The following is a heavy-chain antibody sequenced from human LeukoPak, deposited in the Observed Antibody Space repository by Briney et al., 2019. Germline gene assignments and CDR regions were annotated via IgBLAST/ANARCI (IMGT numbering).Heavy chain of an antibody. J-gene: IGHJ4*02. CDR1: GFTFSSYA. V-gene: IGHV3-23*01. CDR2: ISGSGGST. D-gene: IGHD2-2*01. Sequence: GGSLRLSCAASGFTFSSYAMSWVRQAPGKGLEWVSAISGSGGSTYYADSLKGRFTISRDNSTTTRYLQMNSLRAEDTAVYYCAKDRRYCSSTSCVAAASSRLADWGQGTLVTVSS. CDR3: AKDRRYCSSTSCVAAASSRLAD.